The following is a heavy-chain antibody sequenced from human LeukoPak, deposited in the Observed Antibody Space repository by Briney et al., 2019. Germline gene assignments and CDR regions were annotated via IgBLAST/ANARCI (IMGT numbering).Heavy chain of an antibody. CDR1: GYTFTTYS. J-gene: IGHJ1*01. CDR2: ISVNNGGT. CDR3: ATAAQPRGYFLH. D-gene: IGHD2-2*01. Sequence: ASVKVSCKASGYTFTTYSLAWVRQAPGQSLEWMGWISVNNGGTNYAQSFQDRVTLTRDTSTNTAYLELRSLRSDDTAIIYCATAAQPRGYFLHWGQGTLVTVSS. V-gene: IGHV1-18*01.